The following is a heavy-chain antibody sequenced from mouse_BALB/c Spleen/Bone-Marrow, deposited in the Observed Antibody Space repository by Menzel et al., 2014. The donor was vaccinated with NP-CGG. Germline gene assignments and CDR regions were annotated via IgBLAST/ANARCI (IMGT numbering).Heavy chain of an antibody. Sequence: DVKLQESGAELVKPGASVKLSCTASGFNIKDTYMHWVKQRPEQGLEWIGRIDPANGNTKYDPKFQGKTTITAVTPSNTTYLQLSSLTAEDTAVYYCARYYYDCYFDYWVQGTTPTVSS. D-gene: IGHD1-1*01. CDR3: ARYYYDCYFDY. CDR1: GFNIKDTY. J-gene: IGHJ2*01. V-gene: IGHV14-3*02. CDR2: IDPANGNT.